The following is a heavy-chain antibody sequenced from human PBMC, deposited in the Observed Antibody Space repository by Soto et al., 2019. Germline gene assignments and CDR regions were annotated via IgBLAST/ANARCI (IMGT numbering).Heavy chain of an antibody. CDR3: AKDLYCSSWTLTSY. D-gene: IGHD6-13*01. CDR2: ISYDGSNK. V-gene: IGHV3-30*18. J-gene: IGHJ4*02. Sequence: QVPLVESGGGVVQPGRSLRLSCAASGFTFSSYGMHWVRQAPGKGLEWVAVISYDGSNKYYADSVKGRFTISRDNSKNTLYLQMNSLRAEDTAVYYCAKDLYCSSWTLTSYWGQGTLVTVSS. CDR1: GFTFSSYG.